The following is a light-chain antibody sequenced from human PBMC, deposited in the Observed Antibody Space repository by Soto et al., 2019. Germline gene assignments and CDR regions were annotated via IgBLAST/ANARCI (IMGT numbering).Light chain of an antibody. J-gene: IGLJ1*01. CDR3: CSYAGSYTFV. CDR2: DVS. Sequence: ALTQPRSVSGSPGQPVTISCTGTSSDVGGYKYVSWYQQHPGKAPKLMIYDVSKRPSGVPDRFSGSKSGNTASLTISGLQSEDEADYYCCSYAGSYTFVFGTGTKVTV. V-gene: IGLV2-11*01. CDR1: SSDVGGYKY.